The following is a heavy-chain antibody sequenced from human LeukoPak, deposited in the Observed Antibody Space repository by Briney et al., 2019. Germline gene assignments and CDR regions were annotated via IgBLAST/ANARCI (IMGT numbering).Heavy chain of an antibody. D-gene: IGHD1-14*01. J-gene: IGHJ4*02. CDR2: INAGNGNT. V-gene: IGHV1-3*01. CDR3: ARPNRTVFDY. Sequence: ASVKVSCKASGYTFTNYAMNWVRQAPGQGLEWMGWINAGNGNTKYSQKFQGRVTITRDTSASTAYMELSSLRSEDTAVYYCARPNRTVFDYWGQGTLVTVSS. CDR1: GYTFTNYA.